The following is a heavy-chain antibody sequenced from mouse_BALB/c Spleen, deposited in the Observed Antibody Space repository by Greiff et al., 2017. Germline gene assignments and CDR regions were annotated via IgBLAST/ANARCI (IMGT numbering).Heavy chain of an antibody. Sequence: QVQLQQSGAELVRPGTSVKVSCKASGYAFTNYLIEWVKQRPGQGLEWIGVINPGSGGTNYNEKFKGKATLTADKSSSTAYMQLSSLTSDDSAVYFCARDGYGGFAYWGQGTLVTVSA. D-gene: IGHD2-3*01. CDR2: INPGSGGT. CDR3: ARDGYGGFAY. V-gene: IGHV1-54*01. J-gene: IGHJ3*01. CDR1: GYAFTNYL.